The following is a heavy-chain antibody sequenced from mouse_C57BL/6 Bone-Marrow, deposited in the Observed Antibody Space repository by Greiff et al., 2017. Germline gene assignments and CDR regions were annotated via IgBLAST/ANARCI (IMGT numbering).Heavy chain of an antibody. CDR1: GFSLSTSGMG. CDR3: ARDYYGSSPFAY. CDR2: IYWDDDK. V-gene: IGHV8-12*01. Sequence: QVTLKESGPGLLQSSQTLSLTCSFSGFSLSTSGMGVSWLRQPSGKGLEWLAHIYWDDDKRYHPSLKSRLTISKDTSSNQVFLKITSVYTADTATYYCARDYYGSSPFAYWGQGTMLTVSS. D-gene: IGHD1-1*01. J-gene: IGHJ2*01.